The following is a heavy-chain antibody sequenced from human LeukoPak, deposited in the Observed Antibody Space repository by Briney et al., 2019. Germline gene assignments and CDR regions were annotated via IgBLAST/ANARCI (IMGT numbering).Heavy chain of an antibody. Sequence: SETLSLTCSVSGGSINSYYWSWIRQPPGKGLEWLGYIYYSGSTNYNPSLKSRITISVDTSKNQFSLKLSSVTAADTAVYYCARWGGAAAGIYYWGQGTLVTVSS. CDR1: GGSINSYY. CDR2: IYYSGST. V-gene: IGHV4-59*01. CDR3: ARWGGAAAGIYY. D-gene: IGHD6-13*01. J-gene: IGHJ4*02.